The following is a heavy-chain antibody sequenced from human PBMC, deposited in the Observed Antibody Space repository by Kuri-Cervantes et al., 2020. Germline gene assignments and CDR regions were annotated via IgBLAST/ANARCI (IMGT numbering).Heavy chain of an antibody. Sequence: SGPTLVKPTQTLTLTCTFSGFSLSTSGVGVGWIRQPPGKALEWLALIYWDDDKRYSPSLKSRLTITKDTSKNQVVLTMTNMDPVDTATYYCAHSRITMMVVAQNWFDPWGQGTLVTVSS. CDR3: AHSRITMMVVAQNWFDP. V-gene: IGHV2-5*02. CDR1: GFSLSTSGVG. D-gene: IGHD3-22*01. J-gene: IGHJ5*02. CDR2: IYWDDDK.